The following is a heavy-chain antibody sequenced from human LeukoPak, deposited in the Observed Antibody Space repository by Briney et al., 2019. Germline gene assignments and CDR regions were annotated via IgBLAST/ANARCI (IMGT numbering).Heavy chain of an antibody. V-gene: IGHV4-39*07. D-gene: IGHD6-13*01. CDR1: GGSISSSSYY. Sequence: SETLSLTCTVSGGSISSSSYYWGWIRQPPGKGLEWIGSIYYSGSTYYNPSLKSRVTISVDTSKNQFSLKLTSVTAADTAVYYCARSRRSWSTFDYWGQGTLVTVSS. CDR2: IYYSGST. CDR3: ARSRRSWSTFDY. J-gene: IGHJ4*02.